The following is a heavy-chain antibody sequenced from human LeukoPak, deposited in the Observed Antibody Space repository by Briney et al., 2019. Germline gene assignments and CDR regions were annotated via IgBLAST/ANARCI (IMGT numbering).Heavy chain of an antibody. Sequence: GRSLRLSCAASGFTFSSSAMHWVRQAPGKGLEWVAVISYDGSNKYYADSVKGRFTISRDNSKNTLYLQMNSLRAEDTAVYYCARRWSPPSQGPYYYGMDVWGQGTTVTVSS. CDR1: GFTFSSSA. V-gene: IGHV3-30*04. J-gene: IGHJ6*02. CDR3: ARRWSPPSQGPYYYGMDV. CDR2: ISYDGSNK. D-gene: IGHD2-15*01.